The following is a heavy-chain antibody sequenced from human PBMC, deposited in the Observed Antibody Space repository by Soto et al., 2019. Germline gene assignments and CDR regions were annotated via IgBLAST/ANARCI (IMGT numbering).Heavy chain of an antibody. V-gene: IGHV4-39*01. CDR1: GGSISSSSYY. Sequence: QLQLQESGPGLVKPSETLSLTCTVSGGSISSSSYYWGWIRQPPGKGLEWIGSIYYSGSTYYNPSLKRRVTIAVDTSKSQVCLKLSSVTAADTAVYYCAGWGSSPNDAFDIWGHGTMVTVSS. CDR2: IYYSGST. J-gene: IGHJ3*02. CDR3: AGWGSSPNDAFDI. D-gene: IGHD2-15*01.